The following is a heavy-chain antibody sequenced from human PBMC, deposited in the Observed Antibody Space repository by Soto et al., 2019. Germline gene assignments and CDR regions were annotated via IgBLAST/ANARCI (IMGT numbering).Heavy chain of an antibody. Sequence: TSETLSLTCTVSGGSISSYYWSWIRQPPGKGLEWIGYIYYSGSTNYNPSLKSRVTISVDTSKNQFSLKLSSVTAADTAVYYCARDLSMNMVRGHNWFDPWGQGTLVTVSS. CDR1: GGSISSYY. CDR3: ARDLSMNMVRGHNWFDP. J-gene: IGHJ5*02. V-gene: IGHV4-59*01. D-gene: IGHD3-10*01. CDR2: IYYSGST.